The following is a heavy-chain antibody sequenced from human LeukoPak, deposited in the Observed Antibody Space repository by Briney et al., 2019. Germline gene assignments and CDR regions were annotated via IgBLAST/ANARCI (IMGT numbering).Heavy chain of an antibody. D-gene: IGHD2-15*01. J-gene: IGHJ4*02. CDR1: GGSISGYY. CDR3: ARAFLVGYSPEEYFFDY. CDR2: IFYSGTT. V-gene: IGHV4-59*12. Sequence: PSETLSLTCTVSGGSISGYYWGWIRQPPGKGLEYIGFIFYSGTTNYNPSLKSRVTISVDTSKNQFSLKLNSVTAADTAVYYCARAFLVGYSPEEYFFDYWGQGNLVTVSS.